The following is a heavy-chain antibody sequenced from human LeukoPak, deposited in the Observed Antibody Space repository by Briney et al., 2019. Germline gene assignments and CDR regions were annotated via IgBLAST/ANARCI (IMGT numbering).Heavy chain of an antibody. Sequence: SETLSLTCIVSGGSISSSSYYWGWIRQPPGKGLEWIGSIYYSGSTYYNPSLKSRVTISVDTSKNQFSLKLSSVTAADTAVYYCARGEYCSGGSCYFTARNWFDPWGQGTLVTVSS. V-gene: IGHV4-39*01. D-gene: IGHD2-15*01. CDR1: GGSISSSSYY. CDR3: ARGEYCSGGSCYFTARNWFDP. CDR2: IYYSGST. J-gene: IGHJ5*02.